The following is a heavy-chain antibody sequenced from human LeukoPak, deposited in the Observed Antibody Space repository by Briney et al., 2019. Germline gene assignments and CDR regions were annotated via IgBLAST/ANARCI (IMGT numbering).Heavy chain of an antibody. CDR1: GYTFTGYY. J-gene: IGHJ3*02. Sequence: GASVKVSCKASGYTFTGYYMRWVRQAPGQGLEWMGWINPNSGGTNYAQKFQGRVTMTRDTSITTAYMELSRLRSDGTAVYYCARASWFGELSDAFDIWGQGTMVTVSS. V-gene: IGHV1-2*02. CDR2: INPNSGGT. D-gene: IGHD3-10*01. CDR3: ARASWFGELSDAFDI.